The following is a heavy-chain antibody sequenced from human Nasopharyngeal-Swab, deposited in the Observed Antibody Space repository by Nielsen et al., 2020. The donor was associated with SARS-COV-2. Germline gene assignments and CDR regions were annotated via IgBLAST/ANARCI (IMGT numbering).Heavy chain of an antibody. J-gene: IGHJ4*02. CDR1: GFTFSSYW. Sequence: GESLKISCAASGFTFSSYWMSWVRQAPGKGLEWVANIKQDGSEKYYVDSVKGRFTISRDNAKNSLYPQMNSLRAEDTAVYYCARDRNTVKGDYWGQGTLVTVSS. CDR3: ARDRNTVKGDY. CDR2: IKQDGSEK. D-gene: IGHD4-17*01. V-gene: IGHV3-7*05.